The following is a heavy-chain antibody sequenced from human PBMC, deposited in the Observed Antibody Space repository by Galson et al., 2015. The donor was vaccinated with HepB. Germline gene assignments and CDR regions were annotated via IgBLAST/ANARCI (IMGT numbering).Heavy chain of an antibody. D-gene: IGHD6-6*01. J-gene: IGHJ6*03. CDR3: ARDLYSSSSGYMDV. V-gene: IGHV1-69*13. CDR1: GGTFSSYA. Sequence: SVKVSCKASGGTFSSYAISWVRQAPGQGLEWMGGIIPIFGTANYAQKFQGRVTITADESTSTAYMELSSPRSEDTAVYYCARDLYSSSSGYMDVWGKGTTVTVSS. CDR2: IIPIFGTA.